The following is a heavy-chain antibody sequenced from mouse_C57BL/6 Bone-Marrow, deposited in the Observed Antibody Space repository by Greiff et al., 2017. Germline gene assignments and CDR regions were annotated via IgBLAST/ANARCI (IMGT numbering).Heavy chain of an antibody. J-gene: IGHJ2*01. V-gene: IGHV1-81*01. CDR1: GYTFTSYG. Sequence: QVQLKQSGAELARPGASVKLSCKASGYTFTSYGISWVKQRPGQGLEWIGEIYPRSGNTYYNEKFKGKATLTADKSSSTAYMELRSLTSEDSAVYFCARPYLFDYWGQGTTLTVSS. D-gene: IGHD5-5*01. CDR2: IYPRSGNT. CDR3: ARPYLFDY.